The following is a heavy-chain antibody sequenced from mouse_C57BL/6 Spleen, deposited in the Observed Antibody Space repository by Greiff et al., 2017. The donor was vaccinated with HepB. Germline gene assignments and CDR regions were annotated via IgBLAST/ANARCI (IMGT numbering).Heavy chain of an antibody. CDR3: ARTDGNYPYAMDY. CDR2: ISSGSSTI. D-gene: IGHD2-1*01. Sequence: EVMLVESGGGLVKPGGSLKLSCAASGFTFSDYGMHWVRQAPEKGLEWVAYISSGSSTIYYADTVKGRFTISRDNAKNTLFLQMTSLRSEDTAMYYCARTDGNYPYAMDYWGQGTSVTVSS. CDR1: GFTFSDYG. J-gene: IGHJ4*01. V-gene: IGHV5-17*01.